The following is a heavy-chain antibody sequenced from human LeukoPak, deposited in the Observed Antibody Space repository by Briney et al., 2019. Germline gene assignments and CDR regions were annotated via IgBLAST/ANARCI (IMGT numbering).Heavy chain of an antibody. CDR1: GGSFSGYY. CDR3: ARTHPATTSAFDI. J-gene: IGHJ3*02. V-gene: IGHV4-34*01. D-gene: IGHD1-26*01. Sequence: SETLSLTCAVYGGSFSGYYWSWIRQPPGKGLEWIGEINHSGSTNYNPSLKSRVTISVDTSKNQFPLKLSSVTAADTAVYYCARTHPATTSAFDIWGQGTMVTVSS. CDR2: INHSGST.